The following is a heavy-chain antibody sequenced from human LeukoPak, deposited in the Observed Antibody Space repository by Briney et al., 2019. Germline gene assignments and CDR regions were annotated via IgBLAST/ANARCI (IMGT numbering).Heavy chain of an antibody. D-gene: IGHD2-2*01. CDR3: ATGERLVPAAMWFDY. CDR2: INPNSGGT. V-gene: IGHV1-2*02. Sequence: ASVKVSCKASGYTFTGNHMHWVRQAPGQGLEWMGWINPNSGGTSYAQKFQGRVTMTRDTSISTAYMELSRLRSDDTAVYYCATGERLVPAAMWFDYWGQGTLVTVSS. J-gene: IGHJ4*02. CDR1: GYTFTGNH.